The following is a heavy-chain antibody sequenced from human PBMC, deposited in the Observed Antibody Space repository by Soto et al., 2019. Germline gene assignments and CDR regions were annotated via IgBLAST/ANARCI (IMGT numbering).Heavy chain of an antibody. CDR2: IYYSGST. CDR1: GGSISSGGYY. CDR3: ARQLDIVVVPAALSAWFDP. V-gene: IGHV4-30-4*08. J-gene: IGHJ5*02. Sequence: PSETLSLTCTVSGGSISSGGYYWSWIRQHPGKGLEWIGYIYYSGSTYYNPSLKSRVTISVDTSKNQFSLKLSSVTAADTAVYYCARQLDIVVVPAALSAWFDPWGQGTLVTVSS. D-gene: IGHD2-2*01.